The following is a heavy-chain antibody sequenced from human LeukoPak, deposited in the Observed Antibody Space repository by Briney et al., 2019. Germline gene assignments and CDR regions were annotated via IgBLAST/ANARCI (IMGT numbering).Heavy chain of an antibody. Sequence: PGGSLRLSCAASGFTFSSYGMHWVRQAPGKGLEWVAFIRYDGSNKYYADSVKGRFTISRDNSKKTLYLQMNSLRAEDTPVYYCAKDRSLTGSFDYWGQGTLVTVSS. CDR3: AKDRSLTGSFDY. V-gene: IGHV3-30*02. J-gene: IGHJ4*02. CDR2: IRYDGSNK. D-gene: IGHD7-27*01. CDR1: GFTFSSYG.